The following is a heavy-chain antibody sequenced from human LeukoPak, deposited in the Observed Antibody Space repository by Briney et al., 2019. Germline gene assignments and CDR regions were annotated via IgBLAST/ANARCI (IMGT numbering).Heavy chain of an antibody. V-gene: IGHV3-11*01. J-gene: IGHJ4*02. CDR2: ISSSGSTI. D-gene: IGHD2-15*01. CDR3: ARPPTYCSGGSCYQGN. CDR1: GFTFSDYY. Sequence: GGSLRLSCAASGFTFSDYYMSWIRQAPGKGLEWVSYISSSGSTIYYADSVKGRFTISRDNAKNSLYLQMNSLRAEDTAVYYCARPPTYCSGGSCYQGNWGQGTLVTVSS.